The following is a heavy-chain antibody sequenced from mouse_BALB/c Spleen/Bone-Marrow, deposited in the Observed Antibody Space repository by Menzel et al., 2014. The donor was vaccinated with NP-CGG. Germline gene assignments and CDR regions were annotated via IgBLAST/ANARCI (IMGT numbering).Heavy chain of an antibody. D-gene: IGHD4-1*01. CDR1: GFTFSSYY. Sequence: EVHLVESGGGLVKLGGSLKLSCAASGFTFSSYYMSWVRQTPEKRLELVAAINSNGGSTYYPDTVKGRFTISRDNAKNTLYLQMSSLKSEDTALYYGARRGWDGYFDYWGQGTTLTVSS. J-gene: IGHJ2*01. CDR3: ARRGWDGYFDY. V-gene: IGHV5-6-2*01. CDR2: INSNGGST.